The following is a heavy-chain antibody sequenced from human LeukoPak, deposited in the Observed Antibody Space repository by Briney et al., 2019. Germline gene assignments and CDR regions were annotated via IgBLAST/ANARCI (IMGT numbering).Heavy chain of an antibody. CDR1: GYTFTSYD. J-gene: IGHJ5*01. D-gene: IGHD6-13*01. CDR2: MNPNSGNT. V-gene: IGHV1-8*01. CDR3: ARGCDSSSWYDW. Sequence: ASVKVFCKASGYTFTSYDINWVRQATGQGLEWMGWMNPNSGNTGYAQKFQGRVTMTRNTSISTAYMELSSLRSEDTAVYYCARGCDSSSWYDWWGQGTLVTVSS.